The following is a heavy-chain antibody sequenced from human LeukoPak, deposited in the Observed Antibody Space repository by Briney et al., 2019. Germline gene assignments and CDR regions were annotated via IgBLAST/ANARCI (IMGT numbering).Heavy chain of an antibody. Sequence: SETLSLTCAVYAGSFSGYYWSWIRQPPGKGLEWIGEINHSGSTNYNPSLKSRVTISVDTSKNQFSLKLSSVTAADTAVYYCARGLSYYYDSSGYNYGYWGQGTLVTVSS. CDR1: AGSFSGYY. CDR2: INHSGST. V-gene: IGHV4-34*01. CDR3: ARGLSYYYDSSGYNYGY. D-gene: IGHD3-22*01. J-gene: IGHJ4*02.